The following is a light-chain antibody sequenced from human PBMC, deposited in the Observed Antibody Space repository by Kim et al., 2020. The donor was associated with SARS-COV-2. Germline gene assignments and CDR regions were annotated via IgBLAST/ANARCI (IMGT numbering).Light chain of an antibody. CDR3: QQRSNWPHT. CDR2: DAS. J-gene: IGKJ4*01. CDR1: QSVSSF. V-gene: IGKV3-11*01. Sequence: LSPGERATLYCRASQSVSSFLAWYQQKPGQAPRLLIYDASNRATGIPARFSGSGSGTDFTLTISSLEPEDFAVYYCQQRSNWPHTFGGGTKVDI.